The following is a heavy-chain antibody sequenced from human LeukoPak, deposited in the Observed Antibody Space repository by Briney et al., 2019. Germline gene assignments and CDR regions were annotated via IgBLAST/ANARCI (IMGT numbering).Heavy chain of an antibody. J-gene: IGHJ5*02. CDR2: IYTSEIT. CDR1: GGSTSSYY. Sequence: PSETLSLTCTVSGGSTSSYYWSWLRQSPGKGLEWIAYIYTSEITNYNPSVKSRVTISVDSSKNQISLKLNSVTAADTAVYYCAATRYCTSTSCYWFGPWGQGTLVTVSS. D-gene: IGHD2-2*01. V-gene: IGHV4-4*09. CDR3: AATRYCTSTSCYWFGP.